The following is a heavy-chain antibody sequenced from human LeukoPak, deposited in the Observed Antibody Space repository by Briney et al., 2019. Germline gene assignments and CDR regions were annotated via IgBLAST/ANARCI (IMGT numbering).Heavy chain of an antibody. CDR3: ARNSGSYLGIDY. V-gene: IGHV4-39*07. CDR1: GGSISSSNYY. J-gene: IGHJ4*02. Sequence: SETLSLTCTVSGGSISSSNYYWGWIRQPPGKGLEWIGSIYYSGSTNYNPSLKSRVTISVDTSKNQFSLKLSSVTAADTAVYYCARNSGSYLGIDYWGQGTLVTVSS. D-gene: IGHD1-26*01. CDR2: IYYSGST.